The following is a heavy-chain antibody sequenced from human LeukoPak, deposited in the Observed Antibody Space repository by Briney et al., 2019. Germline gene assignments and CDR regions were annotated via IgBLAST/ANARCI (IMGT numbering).Heavy chain of an antibody. Sequence: GGSLRLSCAASGFTFSRYSMNWVRQAPGKGLEWVSSITSSGRYIYYADSVKGRFTISRDNSENSLYLQMNSLRAEDTAVYYCARGLVDFYDYVWGSYRSRRLDYWGQGTLVTVSS. D-gene: IGHD3-16*02. CDR3: ARGLVDFYDYVWGSYRSRRLDY. CDR1: GFTFSRYS. CDR2: ITSSGRYI. V-gene: IGHV3-21*01. J-gene: IGHJ4*02.